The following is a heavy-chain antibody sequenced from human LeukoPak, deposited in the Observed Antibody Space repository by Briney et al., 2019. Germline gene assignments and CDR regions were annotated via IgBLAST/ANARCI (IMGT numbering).Heavy chain of an antibody. J-gene: IGHJ4*02. CDR2: ISSSGSTI. CDR3: AKHYDILTGYFDY. D-gene: IGHD3-9*01. Sequence: GGSLRLSCAASGFTFSSYEMNWVRQAPGKGLEWVSYISSSGSTIYYADSVKGRFTISRDNSKNTLYLQMNSLRAGDTAVYYCAKHYDILTGYFDYWGQGTLVTVSS. CDR1: GFTFSSYE. V-gene: IGHV3-48*03.